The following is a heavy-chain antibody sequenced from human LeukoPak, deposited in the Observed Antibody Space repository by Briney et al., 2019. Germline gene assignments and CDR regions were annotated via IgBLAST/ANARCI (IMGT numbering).Heavy chain of an antibody. J-gene: IGHJ6*02. CDR2: ISSSSSYI. V-gene: IGHV3-21*01. Sequence: PGGSLRLSCAASGFTFSSYSMNWVRQAPGKGLEWVSSISSSSSYIYYADSVKGRFTISRDNAKNSLYLQMNSLRAEDTAVYYCARRGVGYYYDSSGQAYYYGMDVWGQGTTVTVSS. CDR1: GFTFSSYS. CDR3: ARRGVGYYYDSSGQAYYYGMDV. D-gene: IGHD3-22*01.